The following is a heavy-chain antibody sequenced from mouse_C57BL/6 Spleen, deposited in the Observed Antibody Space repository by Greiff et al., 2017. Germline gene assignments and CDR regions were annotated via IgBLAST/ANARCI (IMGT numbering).Heavy chain of an antibody. V-gene: IGHV1-52*01. J-gene: IGHJ1*03. CDR2: IDPSDSET. CDR3: ANYYGSSYEYFDV. CDR1: GYTFTSYW. D-gene: IGHD1-1*01. Sequence: QVQLQQPGAELVRPGSSVKLSCKASGYTFTSYWMHWVKQRPIQGLEWIGNIDPSDSETHYNQKFKDKAPLTADKSSSTAYMQLSSLTSEDSAVYFCANYYGSSYEYFDVWGTGTTVTVSS.